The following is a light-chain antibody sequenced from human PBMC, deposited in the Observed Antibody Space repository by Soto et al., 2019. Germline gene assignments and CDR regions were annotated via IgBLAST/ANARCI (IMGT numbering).Light chain of an antibody. CDR1: QSVSTDF. Sequence: EIVLTQSPGTLSLSPGDRAALSCRASQSVSTDFLAWYQQKPGQAPRLLMYDASSRATGVPDRFSGSGSGTDFTLTITRLEPEDCAVYYCQQYDSSPWTFGQGTKVEIK. J-gene: IGKJ1*01. V-gene: IGKV3-20*01. CDR2: DAS. CDR3: QQYDSSPWT.